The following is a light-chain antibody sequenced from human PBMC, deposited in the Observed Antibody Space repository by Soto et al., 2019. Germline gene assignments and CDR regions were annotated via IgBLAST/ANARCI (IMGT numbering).Light chain of an antibody. Sequence: DLQMTQSTSSLSPSVGDRITITCRASRSISDWLAWYQQRPGKAPKLLIYDASTLQSGVPSRFSGSRSGTEFTLTISSLQPEDFATYYCQQSYSTPWTFGQGTKVDI. CDR1: RSISDW. V-gene: IGKV1-5*01. J-gene: IGKJ1*01. CDR3: QQSYSTPWT. CDR2: DAS.